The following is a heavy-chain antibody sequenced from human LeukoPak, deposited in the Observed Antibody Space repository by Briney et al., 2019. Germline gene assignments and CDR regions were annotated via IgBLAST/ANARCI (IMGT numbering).Heavy chain of an antibody. CDR3: ARGSQELYYYYYYTDV. CDR2: IYHSGST. J-gene: IGHJ6*03. V-gene: IGHV4-30-2*01. CDR1: GGSISSGGYY. Sequence: PSQTLSLTCTVSGGSISSGGYYWSWIRQPPGKGLEWIGYIYHSGSTYYNPSLKSRVTISVDRSKNQFSLKLSSVTAADTAVYYCARGSQELYYYYYYTDVWGKGTTATVSS. D-gene: IGHD1-7*01.